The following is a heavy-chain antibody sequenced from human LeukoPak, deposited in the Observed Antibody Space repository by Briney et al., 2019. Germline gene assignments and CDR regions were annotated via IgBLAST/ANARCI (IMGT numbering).Heavy chain of an antibody. Sequence: ASVKVSCKASGYTFTDYYMHWVRQAPGQGLEWMGRINPNSGGSNYAQKFQGRVTMTRDTSISTAYMELNRLRSDDTAVYYCAREGAAAGYNWFDPWGQGTLVTVSS. CDR3: AREGAAAGYNWFDP. D-gene: IGHD6-13*01. CDR1: GYTFTDYY. V-gene: IGHV1-2*06. CDR2: INPNSGGS. J-gene: IGHJ5*02.